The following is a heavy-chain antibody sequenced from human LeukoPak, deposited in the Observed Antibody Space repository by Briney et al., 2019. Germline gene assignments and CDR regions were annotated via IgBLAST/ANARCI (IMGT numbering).Heavy chain of an antibody. Sequence: PGGSLRLSCAASGFTFSSYSMNWVRQAPRKGLEWVSYISGNSDTIYYADSVKGRFTISRDNSKNTLYLQMNSLRAEDTAVYYCARDPYSSSWFDYWGQGTLVTVSS. D-gene: IGHD6-13*01. CDR3: ARDPYSSSWFDY. V-gene: IGHV3-48*01. CDR1: GFTFSSYS. CDR2: ISGNSDTI. J-gene: IGHJ4*02.